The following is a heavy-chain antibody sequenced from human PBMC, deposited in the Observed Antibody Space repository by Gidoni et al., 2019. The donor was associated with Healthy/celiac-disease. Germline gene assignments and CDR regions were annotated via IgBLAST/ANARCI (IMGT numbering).Heavy chain of an antibody. CDR3: ARQDYDSSGTS. J-gene: IGHJ5*02. Sequence: QLQLQESGSGLVKPSETLSLTCTVSGGSISSSSYYWGWIRQPPGKGLEWIGSIYYSGSTYYNPSLKSRVTISVDTSKNQCSLKLSSVTAADTAVYYCARQDYDSSGTSWGQGTLVTVSS. D-gene: IGHD3-22*01. CDR1: GGSISSSSYY. CDR2: IYYSGST. V-gene: IGHV4-39*01.